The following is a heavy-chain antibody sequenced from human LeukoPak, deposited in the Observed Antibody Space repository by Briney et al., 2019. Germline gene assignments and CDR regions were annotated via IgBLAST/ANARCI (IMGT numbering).Heavy chain of an antibody. J-gene: IGHJ4*02. D-gene: IGHD4-17*01. CDR1: GGSISSYY. V-gene: IGHV4-59*01. Sequence: PSETLSLTCTVSGGSISSYYWNWIRQPPGKGLEGIGYIYYSGSTNYNPSLKSRVTISVDTSKNQFSLKLSSMTAADTAVYYCARGSLTTVTTFDYWGQGTLVTVSS. CDR2: IYYSGST. CDR3: ARGSLTTVTTFDY.